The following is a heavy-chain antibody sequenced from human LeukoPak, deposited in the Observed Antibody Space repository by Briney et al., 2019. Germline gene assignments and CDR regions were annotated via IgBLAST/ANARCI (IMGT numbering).Heavy chain of an antibody. CDR3: ARDALYYYDSSGNPLDY. J-gene: IGHJ4*02. CDR1: GLTFITYS. V-gene: IGHV3-21*05. D-gene: IGHD3-22*01. CDR2: ISSSSSYI. Sequence: GGSLRLSCAASGLTFITYSMNWVRQAPGKGLEWVSYISSSSSYIYYADSVKGRFTISRDNAKNSLYLQMNSLRAEDTAVYYCARDALYYYDSSGNPLDYWGQGTLVTVSS.